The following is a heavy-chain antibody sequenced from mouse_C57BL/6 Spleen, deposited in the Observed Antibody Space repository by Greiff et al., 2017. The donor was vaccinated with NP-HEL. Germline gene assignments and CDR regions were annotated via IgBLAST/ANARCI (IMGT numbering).Heavy chain of an antibody. V-gene: IGHV5-9-1*02. Sequence: DVHLVESGEGLVKPGGSLKLSCAASGFTFSSYAMSWVRQTPEKRLEWVAYISSGGDYIYYADTVKGRFTISRDNARNTLYLQMSSLKSEDTAMYYCTGDGYSSWFAYWGQGTLVTVSA. CDR2: ISSGGDYI. D-gene: IGHD2-3*01. J-gene: IGHJ3*01. CDR3: TGDGYSSWFAY. CDR1: GFTFSSYA.